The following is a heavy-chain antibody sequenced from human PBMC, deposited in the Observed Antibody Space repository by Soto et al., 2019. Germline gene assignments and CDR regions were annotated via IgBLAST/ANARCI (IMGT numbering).Heavy chain of an antibody. CDR3: ARGPVFDY. CDR2: VYHNGNT. Sequence: SETLSLTCIVSGGSISSHYWSWIRQAPGKELEWIGYVYHNGNTNYNPSLKSRVTISVDTSKNQFSLKLSSVIAADTAVYYCARGPVFDYWGQGTLVTVSS. J-gene: IGHJ4*02. V-gene: IGHV4-59*11. CDR1: GGSISSHY.